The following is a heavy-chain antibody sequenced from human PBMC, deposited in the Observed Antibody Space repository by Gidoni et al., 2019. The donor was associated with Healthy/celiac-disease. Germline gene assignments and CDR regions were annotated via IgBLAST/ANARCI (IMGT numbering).Heavy chain of an antibody. J-gene: IGHJ6*02. CDR2: IYSGGST. Sequence: EVQLVETGGGLIQPGGSLRLSCAASGFTVSSNYMSWVRQAPGKGLEWVSVIYSGGSTYYADSVKGRFTISRDNSKNTLYLQMNSLRAEDTAVYYCARDRLIGYCSGGSCYGDYYYYGMDVWGQGTTVTVSS. CDR1: GFTVSSNY. CDR3: ARDRLIGYCSGGSCYGDYYYYGMDV. V-gene: IGHV3-53*02. D-gene: IGHD2-15*01.